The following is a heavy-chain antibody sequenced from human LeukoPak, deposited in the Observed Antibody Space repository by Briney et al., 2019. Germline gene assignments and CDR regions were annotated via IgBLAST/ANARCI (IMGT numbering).Heavy chain of an antibody. V-gene: IGHV4-39*01. D-gene: IGHD2-2*01. CDR1: GGSISSSSYY. J-gene: IGHJ3*02. Sequence: SETLSLTCTVSGGSISSSSYYWGWIRQSPGNGLEWIGNIYYSGTTNYNPSLKSRVTISVDTSKNQFSLKLSSVTAADTAVYYCARHTEYCSSTSCYPDAFDIWGQGTMVTVSS. CDR2: IYYSGTT. CDR3: ARHTEYCSSTSCYPDAFDI.